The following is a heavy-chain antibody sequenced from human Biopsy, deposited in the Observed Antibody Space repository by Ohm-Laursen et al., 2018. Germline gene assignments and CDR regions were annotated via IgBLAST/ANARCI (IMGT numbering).Heavy chain of an antibody. D-gene: IGHD3-22*01. J-gene: IGHJ6*02. Sequence: SDTLSLTCAVYGGSFSDYYWTWIRQPPGKGLEWIGEINHRGTTNYNPSLKSRVAISVDTSKNQFSLTLRSLTAADRAMYYCVRGVDYYDPYHYYALDVWGQGTTVTVSS. V-gene: IGHV4-34*01. CDR1: GGSFSDYY. CDR3: VRGVDYYDPYHYYALDV. CDR2: INHRGTT.